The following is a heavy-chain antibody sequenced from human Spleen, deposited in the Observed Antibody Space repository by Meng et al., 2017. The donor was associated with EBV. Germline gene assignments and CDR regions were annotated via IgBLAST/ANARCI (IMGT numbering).Heavy chain of an antibody. CDR3: ARETPGPFCGGDCYLDF. D-gene: IGHD2-21*01. CDR1: GYTFTDYF. J-gene: IGHJ4*02. V-gene: IGHV1-2*06. CDR2: INPSSGGT. Sequence: QVQLVQSGAEVKKPGASVKVSCXASGYTFTDYFMHWVRQAPGQGLEWMGRINPSSGGTNYAQKFQGRVTMTRDTSITTAYMELNRLRSDDTAVYYCARETPGPFCGGDCYLDFWGQGTLVTVSS.